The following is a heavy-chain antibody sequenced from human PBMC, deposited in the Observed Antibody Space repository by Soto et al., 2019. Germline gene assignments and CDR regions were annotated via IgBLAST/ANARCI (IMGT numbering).Heavy chain of an antibody. D-gene: IGHD3-22*01. CDR1: GYTFTSYG. V-gene: IGHV1-18*01. Sequence: QVQLVQSGAEVKKPGASVKVSCKASGYTFTSYGISWVRQAPGQGLEWMGWISAYNGNTNYAQKLQGRVTMTTDTSTSTDYMELRSLRSDDTAVYYCARDRSSSGYYVTYFDYWGQGTLVTVSS. CDR2: ISAYNGNT. CDR3: ARDRSSSGYYVTYFDY. J-gene: IGHJ4*02.